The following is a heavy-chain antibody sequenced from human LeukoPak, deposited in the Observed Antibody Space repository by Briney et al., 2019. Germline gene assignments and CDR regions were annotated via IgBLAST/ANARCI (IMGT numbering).Heavy chain of an antibody. J-gene: IGHJ4*02. Sequence: PGGSLRLSCAASGFTFGSYSMNWVRQAPGKGLEWVSSISSSSSYIYYADSVKGRFTISRDNAKNSLYLQMNSLRAEDTAVYYCARASRWELLYYFDYWGQGTLVTVSS. V-gene: IGHV3-21*01. CDR1: GFTFGSYS. D-gene: IGHD1-26*01. CDR2: ISSSSSYI. CDR3: ARASRWELLYYFDY.